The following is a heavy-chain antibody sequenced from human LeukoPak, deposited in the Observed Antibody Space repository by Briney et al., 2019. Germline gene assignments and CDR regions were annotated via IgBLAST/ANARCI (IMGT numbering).Heavy chain of an antibody. V-gene: IGHV1-2*02. Sequence: GASVKVSCSTSGYRFSGRYIYWMRQTPGQGFEWVGWIKPNTGDIHYAQKFQGRVTLTRDTSINTAYMELSGLTSDDTAIYYCANPPTVTSFHYWGHGTLVNVSS. CDR1: GYRFSGRY. D-gene: IGHD4-11*01. J-gene: IGHJ4*01. CDR3: ANPPTVTSFHY. CDR2: IKPNTGDI.